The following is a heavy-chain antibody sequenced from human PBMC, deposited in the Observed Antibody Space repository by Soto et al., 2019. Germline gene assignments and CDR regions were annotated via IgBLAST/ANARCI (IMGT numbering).Heavy chain of an antibody. D-gene: IGHD6-13*01. V-gene: IGHV4-34*01. CDR1: GGSFSGYY. CDR3: ASGAAAGIDY. J-gene: IGHJ4*02. Sequence: QVQLQQWGAGLLKPSETLSLTCAVYGGSFSGYYWSWIRQPPGKGLEWIGEINHSGSTNYNPSLKSRVTISVDTSKNQFSLKLSSVTDADTAVYYCASGAAAGIDYWGQGTLVTVSS. CDR2: INHSGST.